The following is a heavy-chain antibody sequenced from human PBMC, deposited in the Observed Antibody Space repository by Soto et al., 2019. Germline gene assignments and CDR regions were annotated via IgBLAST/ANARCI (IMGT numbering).Heavy chain of an antibody. D-gene: IGHD6-19*01. CDR1: GGSVSGGVYY. V-gene: IGHV4-31*03. J-gene: IGHJ1*01. CDR3: ARSSVAGAGYFQH. Sequence: QVQLQESGPGLVKPSQTLSLTCTVSGGSVSGGVYYWNWIRQHPEKGLEWIGYIYYSGSTYYNPSLRSRVTISADTSKNQFSLKLSSVTVADTAVYYCARSSVAGAGYFQHWGQGTQAIVSS. CDR2: IYYSGST.